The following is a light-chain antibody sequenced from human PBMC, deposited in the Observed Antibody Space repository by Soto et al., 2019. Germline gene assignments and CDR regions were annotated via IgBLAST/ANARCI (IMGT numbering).Light chain of an antibody. CDR1: NIGSKT. CDR3: QVWDSSSDPQYV. Sequence: SYELTQPPSVSVAPGKTATLTCGGSNIGSKTVHWYQQKAGQAPVLVIYWDSDRPSGIPDRFSGSNSGNTATLSISRVEAGDEADYYCQVWDSSSDPQYVFGAGTKVTVL. J-gene: IGLJ1*01. CDR2: WDS. V-gene: IGLV3-21*04.